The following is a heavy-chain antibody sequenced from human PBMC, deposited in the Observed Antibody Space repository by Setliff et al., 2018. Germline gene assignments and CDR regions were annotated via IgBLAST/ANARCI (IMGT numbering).Heavy chain of an antibody. V-gene: IGHV4-38-2*02. CDR2: IGHTGSI. CDR3: ARDLGHGGDSDY. CDR1: GYSISSCYI. Sequence: TETLSLTCTVSGYSISSCYIWGWIRQPPGKGLEWVGNIGHTGSINYNPSLKSRLTISRDTSKNQVSLKLNSVTATDTAVYYCARDLGHGGDSDYWGQGILVTVSS. D-gene: IGHD2-21*02. J-gene: IGHJ4*02.